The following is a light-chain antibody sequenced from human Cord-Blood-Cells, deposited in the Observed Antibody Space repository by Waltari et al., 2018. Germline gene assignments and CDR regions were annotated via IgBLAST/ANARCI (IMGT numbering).Light chain of an antibody. Sequence: QPVLPNPPSVSAAPDKKATTPSPGTTPTIGNNKVSWYQQLPGTAPKLLIYENNKRPSGIPDRFSGSKSGTSATLGITGLQTGDEADYYCGTWDSSLSAGVFGGGTKLTVL. J-gene: IGLJ3*02. V-gene: IGLV1-51*02. CDR1: TPTIGNNK. CDR2: ENN. CDR3: GTWDSSLSAGV.